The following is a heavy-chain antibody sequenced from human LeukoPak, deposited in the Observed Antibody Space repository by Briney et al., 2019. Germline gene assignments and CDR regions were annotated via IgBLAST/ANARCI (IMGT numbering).Heavy chain of an antibody. V-gene: IGHV1-2*02. CDR3: ARQTYYYDSSGYYYWFDP. J-gene: IGHJ5*02. CDR2: MNPDSGGT. Sequence: ASVKVSCKASGYTFTDYYIHWVRQAPGQGLEWMGWMNPDSGGTNYAQKLQGRVTMTTDTSTSTAYMELRSLRSDDTAVYYCARQTYYYDSSGYYYWFDPWGQGTLVTVSS. CDR1: GYTFTDYY. D-gene: IGHD3-22*01.